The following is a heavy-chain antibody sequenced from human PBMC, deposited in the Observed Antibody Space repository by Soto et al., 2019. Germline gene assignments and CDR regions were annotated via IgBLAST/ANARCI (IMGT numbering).Heavy chain of an antibody. J-gene: IGHJ4*02. Sequence: GGSLRLSCAASGFTFSSYSMNWVRQAPGKGLEWVSSISSSSSYIYYADSVKGRFTISRDNAKNSLYLQMNSLRAEDTAVYYCARDRAPTTVTPYWGQGTLVTVSS. CDR2: ISSSSSYI. D-gene: IGHD4-17*01. V-gene: IGHV3-21*01. CDR1: GFTFSSYS. CDR3: ARDRAPTTVTPY.